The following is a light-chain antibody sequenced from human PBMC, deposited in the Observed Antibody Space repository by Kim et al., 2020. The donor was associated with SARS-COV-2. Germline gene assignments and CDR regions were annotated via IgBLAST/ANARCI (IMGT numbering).Light chain of an antibody. CDR2: KDS. CDR3: YSAADNNLGV. CDR1: VLAKKY. J-gene: IGLJ2*01. V-gene: IGLV3-27*01. Sequence: VAPGQTARSPCSGDVLAKKYARWFQQKPGQAPVLVIYKDSERPSGIPERFSGSSSGTTVTLTISGAQVEDEADYYCYSAADNNLGVFGGGTQLTVL.